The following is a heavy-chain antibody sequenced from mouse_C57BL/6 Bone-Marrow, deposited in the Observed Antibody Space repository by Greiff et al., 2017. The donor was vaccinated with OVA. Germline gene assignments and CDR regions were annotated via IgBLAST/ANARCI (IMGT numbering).Heavy chain of an antibody. Sequence: FQLQQPGAELVKPGASVKMSCKASGYTFTSYWITWVKQRPGQGLEWIGDIYPGSGSTNYNEKFKSKATLTVDTSSSTAYMQLSSLTSEDSAVYYCARSIIVTSYWYFDVWGTGTTVTVSS. J-gene: IGHJ1*03. D-gene: IGHD2-5*01. CDR3: ARSIIVTSYWYFDV. CDR1: GYTFTSYW. CDR2: IYPGSGST. V-gene: IGHV1-55*01.